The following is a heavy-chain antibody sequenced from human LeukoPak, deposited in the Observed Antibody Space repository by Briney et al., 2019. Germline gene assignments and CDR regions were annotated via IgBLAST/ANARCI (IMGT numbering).Heavy chain of an antibody. D-gene: IGHD2-2*01. CDR1: GFTFSSYS. J-gene: IGHJ4*02. CDR2: ISSSSSYI. Sequence: GGSLRLSCAASGFTFSSYSMNRVRQAPGKGLEWVSSISSSSSYIYYADSVKGRFTISRDNAKNSLYLQMNSLRAEDTAVYYCARDPWDCSSTSCYGYFDYWGQGTLVTVSS. V-gene: IGHV3-21*01. CDR3: ARDPWDCSSTSCYGYFDY.